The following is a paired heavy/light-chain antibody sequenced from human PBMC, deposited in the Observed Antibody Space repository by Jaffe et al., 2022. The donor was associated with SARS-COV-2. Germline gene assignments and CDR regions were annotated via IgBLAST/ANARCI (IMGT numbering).Heavy chain of an antibody. J-gene: IGHJ4*02. CDR2: VSGYTGDT. V-gene: IGHV1-18*01. D-gene: IGHD1-1*01. CDR1: GFNFNTFG. CDR3: VREGATGIIGINEFDF. Sequence: QVQLVQSGAEVKKPGASVKVSCKSSGFNFNTFGFNWVRQAPGQGLEWLGWVSGYTGDTKYAQKIQERVSMTTDTSTSTAYLELWSLRSDDTAVYYCVREGATGIIGINEFDFWGQGTLLTVSS.
Light chain of an antibody. J-gene: IGKJ4*01. Sequence: DIVLTQSPATLSVSPGERATLSCRASQTVGNYFAWYQQKPGQAPRLLIYGAYNRAPGVPDRFSGSGSGTDFTLTISSVESEDVAVYYCQQRSNWLTFGGGTKVELK. CDR2: GAY. CDR3: QQRSNWLT. V-gene: IGKV3-11*01. CDR1: QTVGNY.